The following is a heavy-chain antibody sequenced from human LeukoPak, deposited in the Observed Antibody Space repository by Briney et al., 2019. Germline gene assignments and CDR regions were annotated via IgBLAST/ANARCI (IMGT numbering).Heavy chain of an antibody. V-gene: IGHV3-23*01. Sequence: GGSLSLSCAASGFTFSSYAMSWVRQAPGKGLEWVSAISGSGGSTYYADSVKGRFTISRDNSKNTLYLQMNSLRAEDTAVYYCAKEGLIVVVPAAMGDYWGQGTLVTVSS. CDR2: ISGSGGST. D-gene: IGHD2-2*01. CDR1: GFTFSSYA. J-gene: IGHJ4*02. CDR3: AKEGLIVVVPAAMGDY.